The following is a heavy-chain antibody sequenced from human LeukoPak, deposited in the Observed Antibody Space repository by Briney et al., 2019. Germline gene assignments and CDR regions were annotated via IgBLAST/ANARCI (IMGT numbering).Heavy chain of an antibody. CDR3: ARFLYYYDSSGYYYFDY. J-gene: IGHJ4*02. D-gene: IGHD3-22*01. Sequence: ASVKVSCKASGYTFTGYYMHWVRQAPGQGLEWMGWINPNSGGTNYAQKFQGRVTMTRDTSISTAYMELSRLRSDDTAVYYCARFLYYYDSSGYYYFDYWGQGTLVTVSS. V-gene: IGHV1-2*02. CDR1: GYTFTGYY. CDR2: INPNSGGT.